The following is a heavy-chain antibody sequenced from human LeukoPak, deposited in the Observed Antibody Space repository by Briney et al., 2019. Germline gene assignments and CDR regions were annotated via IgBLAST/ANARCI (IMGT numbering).Heavy chain of an antibody. CDR1: GGTFLIHT. J-gene: IGHJ5*02. D-gene: IGHD3-10*01. CDR2: ITPVIETA. Sequence: ASVKVSCKTSGGTFLIHTFSWVRQAPGHGLEWIGKITPVIETAKYAQTFQGRVSIYTDKDTTTVYMDLSGLRPDDTADYYCARVNLRGSNYNWFDPWGQGTRVIVSS. CDR3: ARVNLRGSNYNWFDP. V-gene: IGHV1-69*08.